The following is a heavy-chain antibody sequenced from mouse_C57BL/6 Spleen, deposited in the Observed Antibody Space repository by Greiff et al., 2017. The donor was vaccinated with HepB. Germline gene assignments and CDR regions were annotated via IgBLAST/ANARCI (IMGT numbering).Heavy chain of an antibody. D-gene: IGHD6-1*01. CDR1: GYAFSSSW. CDR2: IYPGDGDT. CDR3: ARYAVGLLYWYFDV. J-gene: IGHJ1*03. Sequence: VQLQQSGPELVKPGASVKISCKASGYAFSSSWMNWVKQRPGKGLEWIGRIYPGDGDTNYNGKFKGKATLTADKSSSTAYMQLSSLTSEDSAVYLCARYAVGLLYWYFDVWGTGTTVTVSS. V-gene: IGHV1-82*01.